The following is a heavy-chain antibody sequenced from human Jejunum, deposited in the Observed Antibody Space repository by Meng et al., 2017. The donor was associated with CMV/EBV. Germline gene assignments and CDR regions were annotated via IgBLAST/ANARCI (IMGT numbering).Heavy chain of an antibody. V-gene: IGHV3-43D*03. CDR3: AKDIDSGDYFYGMDV. CDR2: VSWDGGTT. J-gene: IGHJ6*02. CDR1: FTFDDYA. Sequence: FTFDDYAMNWVRQVPGRGLEWVSLVSWDGGTTYYADSVKGRFTISRDNRKNSLHLQMNSLRVEDTAFYYCAKDIDSGDYFYGMDVWGQGTTVTVSS.